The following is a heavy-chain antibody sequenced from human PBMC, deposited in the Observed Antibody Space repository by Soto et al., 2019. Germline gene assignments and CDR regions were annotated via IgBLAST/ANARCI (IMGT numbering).Heavy chain of an antibody. CDR1: GGSISSYY. D-gene: IGHD3-10*01. CDR3: ARQGFGPLHGLVDV. V-gene: IGHV4-59*08. J-gene: IGHJ6*02. Sequence: QVQLQESGPGLVKPSETLSLSCTVSGGSISSYYWSWFRQSPGKRMEWIGYVHHSWGSSYNPSLQSRVAISRATSMSQFSLKVTSVTATDTAVYYCARQGFGPLHGLVDVWGQGTTVTVSS. CDR2: VHHSWGS.